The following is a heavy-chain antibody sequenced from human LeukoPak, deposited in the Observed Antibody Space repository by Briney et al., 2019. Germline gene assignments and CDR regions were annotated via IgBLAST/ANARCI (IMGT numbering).Heavy chain of an antibody. D-gene: IGHD5-18*01. V-gene: IGHV4-61*02. Sequence: PSQTLSLTCSVSGDSISSGSYYWSWIRQPAGKGLEWIGRMYTTGSTDYNPSLKSRVTISVDTSKNQFSLKLSSVTAADTAVYYCARHRSYGPYYYYGMDVWGQGTTVTVSS. CDR3: ARHRSYGPYYYYGMDV. J-gene: IGHJ6*02. CDR1: GDSISSGSYY. CDR2: MYTTGST.